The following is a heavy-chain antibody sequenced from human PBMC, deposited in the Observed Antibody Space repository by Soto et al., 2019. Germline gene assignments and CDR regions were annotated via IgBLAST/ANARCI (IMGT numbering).Heavy chain of an antibody. CDR1: GFTVSSYT. J-gene: IGHJ4*01. D-gene: IGHD3-9*01. CDR2: ISYDGSNK. V-gene: IGHV3-30-3*01. CDR3: ARSWGITGYFSD. Sequence: GSLILSCSASGFTVSSYTMHWVRQAPGKGLEWVAGISYDGSNKSSADSVKGRFTISRDNSKNTLYLQMNSLRAEDTAVYYCARSWGITGYFSDWGHGTLATVSS.